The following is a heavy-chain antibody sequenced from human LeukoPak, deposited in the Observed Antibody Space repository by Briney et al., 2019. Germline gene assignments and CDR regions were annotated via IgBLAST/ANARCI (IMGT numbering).Heavy chain of an antibody. CDR1: GGSISSSSYY. CDR2: IYYSGST. D-gene: IGHD2-15*01. Sequence: WGTLSLTCTVSGGSISSSSYYWGWIRQPPGKGLEWIGSIYYSGSTYYNPSLKSRVTISVDTSKNQFSLKLSSVTAADTAVYYCARGLFIVVVVAARELAWFDPWGQGTLVTV. V-gene: IGHV4-39*01. J-gene: IGHJ5*02. CDR3: ARGLFIVVVVAARELAWFDP.